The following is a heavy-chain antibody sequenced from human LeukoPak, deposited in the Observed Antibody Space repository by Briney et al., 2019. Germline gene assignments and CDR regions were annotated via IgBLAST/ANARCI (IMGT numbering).Heavy chain of an antibody. V-gene: IGHV3-7*03. D-gene: IGHD1-14*01. CDR2: IKQDGSEK. J-gene: IGHJ6*02. Sequence: GGSLRLSCAASGFTFSSYWMSWVRQAPGKGLEWVANIKQDGSEKYYVDSVKGRFTISRDNAKNSLYLQMNSLRAEDTALYYCVRRPAYKIGNYYYSMDVWGQGTTVIVSS. CDR1: GFTFSSYW. CDR3: VRRPAYKIGNYYYSMDV.